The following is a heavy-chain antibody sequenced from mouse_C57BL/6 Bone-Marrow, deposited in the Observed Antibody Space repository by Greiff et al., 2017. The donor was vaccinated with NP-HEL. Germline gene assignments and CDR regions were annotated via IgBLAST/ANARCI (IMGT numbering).Heavy chain of an antibody. CDR3: ARPLAYYYGSSHFDY. Sequence: EVQLQQSGPELVKPGASVKISCKASGYSFTGYYMNWVKQSPEKSLEWIGEINPSTGGTTYNQKFKAKATLTVDKSSSTAYMQLKSLTSEDSAVYYCARPLAYYYGSSHFDYWGQGTTLTVSS. CDR1: GYSFTGYY. CDR2: INPSTGGT. J-gene: IGHJ2*01. D-gene: IGHD1-1*01. V-gene: IGHV1-42*01.